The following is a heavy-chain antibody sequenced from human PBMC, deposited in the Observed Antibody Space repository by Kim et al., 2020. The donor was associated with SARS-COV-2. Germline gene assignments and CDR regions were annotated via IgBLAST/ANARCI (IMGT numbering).Heavy chain of an antibody. D-gene: IGHD5-18*01. J-gene: IGHJ2*01. CDR1: GGSFSGYY. CDR3: ARQLWSYWYFDL. Sequence: SETLSLTCAVYGGSFSGYYWSWIRQPPGKGLEWIGEIHHSGSTNYNPSLKSRVTISVDTSKNQFSLKLSSVTAADTAVYYCARQLWSYWYFDLWGRGTLVTVSS. V-gene: IGHV4-34*01. CDR2: IHHSGST.